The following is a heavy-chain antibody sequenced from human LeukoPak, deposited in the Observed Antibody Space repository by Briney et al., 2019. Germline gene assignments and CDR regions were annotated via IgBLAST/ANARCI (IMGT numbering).Heavy chain of an antibody. Sequence: SETLFLTCTVSGGSTSSGPYYWGWIRQPPGKGLEWIGNIYYGENTYYNPSLKSRVTISIDTSKNHFYLKLSSLTAADTAVYYCASVRRGFGESSKYYSYYYMDVWGNGTTVPIS. CDR3: ASVRRGFGESSKYYSYYYMDV. V-gene: IGHV4-39*02. D-gene: IGHD3-10*01. J-gene: IGHJ6*03. CDR2: IYYGENT. CDR1: GGSTSSGPYY.